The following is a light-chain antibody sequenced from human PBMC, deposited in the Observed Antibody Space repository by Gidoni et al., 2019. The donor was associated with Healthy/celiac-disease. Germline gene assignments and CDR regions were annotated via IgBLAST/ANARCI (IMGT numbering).Light chain of an antibody. J-gene: IGKJ3*01. CDR3: QQYYSYLFT. V-gene: IGKV1-8*01. CDR1: QGISSY. Sequence: AIRMTQSPSSFTASTGDRVTITCRASQGISSYLSWYQQKPGKAPKLLIYAASTLQSGVPSRFSGSGSGTDFTLTISCLQSEDFATYYCQQYYSYLFTFXXXTKVDIK. CDR2: AAS.